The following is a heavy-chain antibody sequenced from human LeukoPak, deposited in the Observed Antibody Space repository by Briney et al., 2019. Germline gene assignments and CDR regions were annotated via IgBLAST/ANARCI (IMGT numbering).Heavy chain of an antibody. CDR1: GFTFSSYS. V-gene: IGHV3-23*01. D-gene: IGHD6-6*01. CDR3: TTDLGRSRIAPRFYY. J-gene: IGHJ4*02. Sequence: GGSLRLSCGASGFTFSSYSMNWVRQAPGKGLEWVSAISGSGGSTYYADSVKGRFTISRDNSKNTLYLQMNSLKTEDTAVYYCTTDLGRSRIAPRFYYWGQGTLVTVSS. CDR2: ISGSGGST.